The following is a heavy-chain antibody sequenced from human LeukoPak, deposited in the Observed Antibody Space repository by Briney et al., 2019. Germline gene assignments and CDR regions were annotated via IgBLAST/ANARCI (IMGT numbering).Heavy chain of an antibody. CDR2: ISSSSSYI. D-gene: IGHD3-3*01. V-gene: IGHV3-21*01. CDR1: GFTFSSYS. J-gene: IGHJ3*02. Sequence: GGSLTLSCAASGFTFSSYSMNWVRQAPGKGLDLDSSISSSSSYIYYADSVKGRFTISRDNANNSLYLQMNSLRAEDTAVYYCASDRTNAFDIWGQGTMVTVSS. CDR3: ASDRTNAFDI.